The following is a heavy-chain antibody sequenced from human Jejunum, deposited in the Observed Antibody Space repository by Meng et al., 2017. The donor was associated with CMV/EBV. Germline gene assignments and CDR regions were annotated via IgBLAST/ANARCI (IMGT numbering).Heavy chain of an antibody. D-gene: IGHD2-2*01. CDR1: CFIFTSYA. CDR3: ARFYCSSTSCPHVLFDY. CDR2: ISAYNGNT. J-gene: IGHJ4*02. Sequence: QVQLVQSGAEVRKHGASVKVSCEASCFIFTSYAISWVRQAPGQGLQYMGWISAYNGNTNYAQELQGRVTMTTDTSTSTAYMELRSLRFDDTAVYYCARFYCSSTSCPHVLFDYWGQGTLVTVSS. V-gene: IGHV1-18*01.